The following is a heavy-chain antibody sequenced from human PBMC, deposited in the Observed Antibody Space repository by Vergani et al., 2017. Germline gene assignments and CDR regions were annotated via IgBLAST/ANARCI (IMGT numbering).Heavy chain of an antibody. CDR3: ASPIAARYSQGAFDI. D-gene: IGHD6-6*01. CDR1: GYSFTSYW. J-gene: IGHJ3*02. CDR2: IYPGDSDT. Sequence: EVQLVQSGAEVKKPGESLKISCKGSGYSFTSYWIGWVRQMPGKGLEWMGIIYPGDSDTTYSPSFQGQVTISADKSISTAYLQWSSLKASDTAMYYCASPIAARYSQGAFDIWGQGTMVTVSS. V-gene: IGHV5-51*01.